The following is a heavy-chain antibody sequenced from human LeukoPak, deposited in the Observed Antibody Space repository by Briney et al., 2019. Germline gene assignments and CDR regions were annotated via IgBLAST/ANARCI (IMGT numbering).Heavy chain of an antibody. V-gene: IGHV1-69*04. D-gene: IGHD6-13*01. Sequence: SVKVSCEASGGTFSSYAISWVRQAPGQGLEWMGRIIPIFGIANYAQKFQGRVTITADKSTSTAYMELSSLRSEDTAVYYCARGGQQLVPGFDPWGQGTLVTVSS. J-gene: IGHJ5*02. CDR2: IIPIFGIA. CDR1: GGTFSSYA. CDR3: ARGGQQLVPGFDP.